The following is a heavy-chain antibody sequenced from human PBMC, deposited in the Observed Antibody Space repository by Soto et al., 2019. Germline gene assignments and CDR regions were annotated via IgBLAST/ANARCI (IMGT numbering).Heavy chain of an antibody. CDR3: ASPEMATKNVDAFDI. Sequence: EVQLVQSGAEVKKPGESLKISCKGSGYSFTSYWIGWVRQMPGKGLEWMGIIYPGDSDTRYSPSLQGQVTITADKAISTAYLQWRSLKASDTAMYYCASPEMATKNVDAFDIWGQGTMVTVSS. J-gene: IGHJ3*02. D-gene: IGHD5-12*01. CDR2: IYPGDSDT. CDR1: GYSFTSYW. V-gene: IGHV5-51*01.